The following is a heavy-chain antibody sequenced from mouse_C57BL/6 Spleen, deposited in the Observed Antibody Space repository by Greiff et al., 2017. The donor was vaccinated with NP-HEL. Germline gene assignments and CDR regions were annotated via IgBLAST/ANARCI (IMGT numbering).Heavy chain of an antibody. Sequence: VQLKQSGPGMVKPSQSLSLTCTVTGYSITSGYDWHWIRHFPGNKLEWMGYISYSGSTNYNPSLKSRISITHDTSKNHFFLKLKSVTTEDTATYYCASRSLTTVVDWYFDVWGKGTTVTVSS. CDR3: ASRSLTTVVDWYFDV. J-gene: IGHJ1*03. V-gene: IGHV3-1*01. CDR1: GYSITSGYD. D-gene: IGHD1-1*01. CDR2: ISYSGST.